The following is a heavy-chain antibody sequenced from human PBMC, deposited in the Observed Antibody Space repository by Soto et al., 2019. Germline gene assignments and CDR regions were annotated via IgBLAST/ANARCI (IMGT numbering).Heavy chain of an antibody. J-gene: IGHJ6*02. Sequence: PSETLSLTCTVSGGSISSYYWSWIRQPPGKGLEWIGYIYYSGSTNYNPSLKSRVTISVDTSKNQFSLKLSSVTAADTAVYYCARVPDSYYYWSWSGPRQNYGMDVWGQGTTVTVSS. V-gene: IGHV4-59*08. CDR2: IYYSGST. CDR1: GGSISSYY. D-gene: IGHD3-10*01. CDR3: ARVPDSYYYWSWSGPRQNYGMDV.